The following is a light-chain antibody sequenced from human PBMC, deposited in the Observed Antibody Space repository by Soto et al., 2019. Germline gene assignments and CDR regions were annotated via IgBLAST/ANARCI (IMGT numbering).Light chain of an antibody. Sequence: EIVLTQSPATLSLSPGERATLSCRASQSVSSYLAWYQLNPCLSPRLLIYDASNGATRIPARFSGSGSGTEFTLTISSLQSEDFAVYYCQQYNNWPPITFGQGTRLEI. CDR3: QQYNNWPPIT. V-gene: IGKV3-11*01. CDR1: QSVSSY. CDR2: DAS. J-gene: IGKJ5*01.